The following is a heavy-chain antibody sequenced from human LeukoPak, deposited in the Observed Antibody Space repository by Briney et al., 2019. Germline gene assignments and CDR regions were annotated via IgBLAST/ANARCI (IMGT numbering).Heavy chain of an antibody. CDR1: GFTFSSYT. J-gene: IGHJ4*02. CDR3: ARDSELTY. Sequence: GGSLRLSCAASGFTFSSYTMNWVRQPPGKGLEWVSNIGTSSTTIYYADSAKGRFTISRDNAKNSLYLQMNSLRAEDTAVYYCARDSELTYWGQGTLVTVSS. CDR2: IGTSSTTI. V-gene: IGHV3-48*04. D-gene: IGHD1-26*01.